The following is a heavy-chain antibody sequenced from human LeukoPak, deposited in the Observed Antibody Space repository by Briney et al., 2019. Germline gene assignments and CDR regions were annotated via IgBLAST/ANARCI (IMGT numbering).Heavy chain of an antibody. V-gene: IGHV5-51*01. CDR3: AAIRSYSDAFDI. D-gene: IGHD2-21*01. CDR2: IYPGDSET. CDR1: GYSFTSFW. J-gene: IGHJ3*02. Sequence: GESLKISCQGSGYSFTSFWIGGVRQMPGKGLEWMGIIYPGDSETRYTPSFQGQVTFSGDKSINTAYLQWSSLKASDTAIYYCAAIRSYSDAFDIWGQGTMVTVTS.